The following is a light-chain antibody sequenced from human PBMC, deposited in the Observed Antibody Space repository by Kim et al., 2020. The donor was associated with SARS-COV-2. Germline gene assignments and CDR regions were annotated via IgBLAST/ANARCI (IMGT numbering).Light chain of an antibody. CDR3: QQYDLLPYT. Sequence: DIQMTQSPSSLSASAGETVTITCQASQDIRKYLNWFQQKPGKAPKLLIYDAVSLETGVPSRFSGSGSGTHFTFTIRSLQPEDIATYFCQQYDLLPYTFGQGTKPEI. V-gene: IGKV1-33*01. CDR1: QDIRKY. CDR2: DAV. J-gene: IGKJ2*01.